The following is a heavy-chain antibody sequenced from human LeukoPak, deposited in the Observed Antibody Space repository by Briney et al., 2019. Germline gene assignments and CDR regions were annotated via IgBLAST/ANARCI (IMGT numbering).Heavy chain of an antibody. V-gene: IGHV4-61*02. CDR3: ARDAGYCSSTSCRGGWAFDI. CDR1: GGSISSGSYY. Sequence: SETLSLTCTVSGGSISSGSYYWSWIRQPAGKGLEWIGRIYTSGSINYNPSLKSRVTISVDTSKNQFSLKLSSVTAADTAVYYCARDAGYCSSTSCRGGWAFDIWGQGTMVTVSS. D-gene: IGHD2-2*01. CDR2: IYTSGSI. J-gene: IGHJ3*02.